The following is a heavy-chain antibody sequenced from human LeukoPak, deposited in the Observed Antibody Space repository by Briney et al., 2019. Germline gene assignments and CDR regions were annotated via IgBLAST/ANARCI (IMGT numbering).Heavy chain of an antibody. CDR2: IESKTDGGTT. J-gene: IGHJ3*02. Sequence: GGSLRLSXAASGFTFSNAWMSWVGQAPGKGLEWVGRIESKTDGGTTDYAAPVKGRFTISRDDSKNTLYLQMNSLKTEDTAVYYCTPGGYHFWSGWEKDAFDIWGQGTMVTVSS. D-gene: IGHD3-3*01. CDR1: GFTFSNAW. CDR3: TPGGYHFWSGWEKDAFDI. V-gene: IGHV3-15*04.